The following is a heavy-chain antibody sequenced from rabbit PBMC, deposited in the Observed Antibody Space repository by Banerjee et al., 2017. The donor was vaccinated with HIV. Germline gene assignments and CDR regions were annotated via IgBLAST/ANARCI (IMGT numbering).Heavy chain of an antibody. J-gene: IGHJ3*01. V-gene: IGHV1S45*01. CDR2: IYTGSDST. CDR3: AREWSAWGLHL. Sequence: QEQLDESGGALATLEGSLTLTGTATGFSFGSSYYMCWVRQAPGKGLEWIGCIYTGSDSTYYASWAKGRFTISKTSSTTVTLQMTSLTAADTATYFCAREWSAWGLHLWGQGTLVTV. CDR1: GFSFGSSYY. D-gene: IGHD4-1*01.